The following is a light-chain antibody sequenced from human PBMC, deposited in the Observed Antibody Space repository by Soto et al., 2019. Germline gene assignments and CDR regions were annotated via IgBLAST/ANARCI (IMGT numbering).Light chain of an antibody. CDR1: QGIGSY. Sequence: DFQMTQSPSSLSASVGDRVTLTCRASQGIGSYLNWYQQKPGKAPKFLIYAASSLQSGVPSRFSGSGSGTDFTLTITSLQPEDFATYFCQQSYSTPRTFGQGTKVEIK. J-gene: IGKJ1*01. V-gene: IGKV1-39*01. CDR2: AAS. CDR3: QQSYSTPRT.